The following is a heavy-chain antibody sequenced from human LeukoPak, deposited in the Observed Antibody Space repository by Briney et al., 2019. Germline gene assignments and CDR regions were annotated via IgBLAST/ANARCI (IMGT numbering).Heavy chain of an antibody. D-gene: IGHD1-1*01. CDR2: ISASDGRT. Sequence: PGGSLRLSCAASGFIFSSYHMVWVRQAPGKGLEVVSSISASDGRTYYADSVKGRFTISRDNSENTVYLQMNSLRAEDTAVYYCATDSPETAAFDYWGQGTLSPYPQ. CDR1: GFIFSSYH. CDR3: ATDSPETAAFDY. V-gene: IGHV3-23*01. J-gene: IGHJ4*02.